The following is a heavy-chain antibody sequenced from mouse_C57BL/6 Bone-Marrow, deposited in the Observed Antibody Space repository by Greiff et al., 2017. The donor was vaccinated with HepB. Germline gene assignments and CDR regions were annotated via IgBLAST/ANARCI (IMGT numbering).Heavy chain of an antibody. CDR1: GYTFTDYY. CDR3: ARWVGNYPAWFDY. J-gene: IGHJ3*01. Sequence: EVQLQQSGPVLVKPGASVKMSCKASGYTFTDYYMNWVKQSHGKSLEWIGVINPYNGGTSYNQKFKGKATLTVDKSSSTAYMELNSLTSEDYAVYDCARWVGNYPAWFDYWGQGTLVTVSS. CDR2: INPYNGGT. V-gene: IGHV1-19*01. D-gene: IGHD2-1*01.